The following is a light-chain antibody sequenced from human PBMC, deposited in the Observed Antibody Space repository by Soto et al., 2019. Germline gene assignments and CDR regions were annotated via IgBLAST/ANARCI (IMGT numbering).Light chain of an antibody. CDR2: SAS. CDR3: QQYNNWPLT. V-gene: IGKV3-15*01. J-gene: IGKJ4*01. Sequence: EIVITQSPATLSVSPGERATLSCGSSQTISSKLAWYQQKPGQAPRLVMYSASTRATGIPARFSGSGSGTEFTLTISSLQSEDFAVYYCQQYNNWPLTFGGGTRVEIK. CDR1: QTISSK.